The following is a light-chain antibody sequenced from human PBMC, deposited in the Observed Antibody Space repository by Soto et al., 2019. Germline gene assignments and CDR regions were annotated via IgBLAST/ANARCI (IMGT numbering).Light chain of an antibody. CDR2: DAS. CDR3: QQRSTWPPT. Sequence: EIVLTQSPATLSLSPGERATLSCRASQSISRYLAWYQQKPGQAPRLLLYDASNRATDIPARFSGSGSGTDFPLTXSSLEPEDFGVYSCQQRSTWPPTFGQGTKLEIK. CDR1: QSISRY. J-gene: IGKJ2*01. V-gene: IGKV3-11*01.